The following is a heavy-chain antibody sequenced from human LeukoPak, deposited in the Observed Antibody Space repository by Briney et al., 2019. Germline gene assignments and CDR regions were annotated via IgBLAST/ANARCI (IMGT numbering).Heavy chain of an antibody. V-gene: IGHV1-69*05. CDR2: IIPIFGTA. Sequence: SVKVSCKASGGTFSSYAISWVRQAPGQGLEWMGGIIPIFGTANYAQKFQGRVTITTDESTSTVYMELSSLRSEDTAVYYCARGELLGDWFDPWGQGTLVTVSS. CDR1: GGTFSSYA. J-gene: IGHJ5*02. CDR3: ARGELLGDWFDP. D-gene: IGHD1-7*01.